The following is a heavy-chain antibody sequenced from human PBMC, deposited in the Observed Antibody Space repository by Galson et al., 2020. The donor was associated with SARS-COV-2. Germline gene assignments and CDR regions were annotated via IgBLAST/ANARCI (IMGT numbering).Heavy chain of an antibody. Sequence: GGSLRLSCPASGFTFSSYSINWVRQAPGTGLEWVSSISSSSSTIYYADSVKGRFTISRDNAKNSLYLQMDSLRAEDTAVYYCARDLGYDFWSGASRTMDVWGKGPTVAVSS. J-gene: IGHJ6*04. CDR3: ARDLGYDFWSGASRTMDV. V-gene: IGHV3-48*01. CDR1: GFTFSSYS. CDR2: ISSSSSTI. D-gene: IGHD3-3*01.